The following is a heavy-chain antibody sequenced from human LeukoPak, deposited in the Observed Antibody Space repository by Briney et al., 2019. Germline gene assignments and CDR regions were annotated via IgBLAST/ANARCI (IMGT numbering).Heavy chain of an antibody. CDR2: TSSDLNMK. D-gene: IGHD3-10*01. J-gene: IGHJ4*02. V-gene: IGHV3-30-3*01. CDR1: GFTFRNYV. Sequence: GGSLRLSCAAPGFTFRNYVIHWVRQAPGKGLEWVAVTSSDLNMKLYAYSVKGRFTISRDNSRSTLYLQMNSLRPEDTAIYYCAREGYYGSGSPPSLYFDYWGQGTLVTVSS. CDR3: AREGYYGSGSPPSLYFDY.